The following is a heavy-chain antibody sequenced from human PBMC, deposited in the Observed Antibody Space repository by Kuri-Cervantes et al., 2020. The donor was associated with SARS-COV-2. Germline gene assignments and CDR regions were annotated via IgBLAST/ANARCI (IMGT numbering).Heavy chain of an antibody. D-gene: IGHD1-1*01. CDR3: ARINFNVRTTDY. Sequence: SGPTLMNPTHTLTLSCTFSGFSLSSGGMSVSWVRQPPGRALEWLARIDGDGDTYYRPSLRARLSISKDTSKNQVVLIMTNLDAVDTGTYYGARINFNVRTTDYWGQGTLVTVSS. V-gene: IGHV2-70*11. CDR1: GFSLSSGGMS. J-gene: IGHJ4*02. CDR2: IDGDGDT.